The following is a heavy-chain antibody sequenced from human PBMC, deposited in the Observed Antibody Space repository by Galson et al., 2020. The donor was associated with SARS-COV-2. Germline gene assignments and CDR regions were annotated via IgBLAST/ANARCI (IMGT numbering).Heavy chain of an antibody. V-gene: IGHV1-46*01. CDR1: GHTFTNFY. Sequence: ASVKVSCKASGHTFTNFYIHWVRQAPGQGLEWMGIVNPGGGSTTYAQKFQGRVTMTRDTSTGTAYMEVSSLRSEDTAVYYWARDGAYSSSANYCYCDRDVWGQGTTVAVSS. D-gene: IGHD6-6*01. CDR2: VNPGGGST. CDR3: ARDGAYSSSANYCYCDRDV. J-gene: IGHJ6*02.